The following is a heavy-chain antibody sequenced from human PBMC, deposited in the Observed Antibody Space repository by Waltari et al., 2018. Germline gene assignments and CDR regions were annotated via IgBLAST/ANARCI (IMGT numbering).Heavy chain of an antibody. CDR2: IYHSGST. CDR1: GGSLSRGVYS. Sequence: QLQLQESGSRLVKPSQTLSLTCAVSGGSLSRGVYSWSWIRKPPGKGLEWIGYIYHSGSTYYNPSLKSRVTISVDRSKNQFSLKLSSVTAADTAVYYCARGPMTRYYYMDVWGKGTTVTISS. J-gene: IGHJ6*03. V-gene: IGHV4-30-2*01. CDR3: ARGPMTRYYYMDV.